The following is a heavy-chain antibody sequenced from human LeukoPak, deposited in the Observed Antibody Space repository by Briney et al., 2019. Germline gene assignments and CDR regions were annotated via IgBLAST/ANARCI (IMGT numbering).Heavy chain of an antibody. D-gene: IGHD6-19*01. V-gene: IGHV3-30*18. CDR2: ISYDGSNK. CDR1: GFTFSSYG. J-gene: IGHJ4*02. CDR3: AKARIAVGYFDY. Sequence: GGSLRLSCAASGFTFSSYGTHWVRQAPGKGLEWVAVISYDGSNKYYADSVKGRFTISRDNSKNTLYLQMNSLRAEDTAVYYCAKARIAVGYFDYWGQGTLVTVSS.